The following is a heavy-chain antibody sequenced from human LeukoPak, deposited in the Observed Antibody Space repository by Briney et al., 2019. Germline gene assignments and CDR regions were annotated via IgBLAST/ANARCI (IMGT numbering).Heavy chain of an antibody. CDR2: IYSGGST. Sequence: GGSLRLSCAASGFTVSSNYMSWVRQAPGKGLEWVSVIYSGGSTYYADSVKGRFSISRDNAKNSVFLQMTSLRVEDTAVYYCARDMLGSGSTRDYWGQGTLVTVSS. J-gene: IGHJ4*02. CDR1: GFTVSSNY. V-gene: IGHV3-53*01. D-gene: IGHD3-10*01. CDR3: ARDMLGSGSTRDY.